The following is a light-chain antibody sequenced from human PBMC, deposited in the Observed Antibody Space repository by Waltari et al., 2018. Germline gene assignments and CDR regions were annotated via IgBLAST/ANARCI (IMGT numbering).Light chain of an antibody. CDR3: QQSYSSPLT. V-gene: IGKV1-39*01. Sequence: CPASQTVNIFLNWYQQTPGNAPKLLIYSASSLQSGAPSRFSGSGFGTNFTLTISSLQPEDFTTYYCQQSYSSPLTFGQGTKVEIK. J-gene: IGKJ1*01. CDR1: QTVNIF. CDR2: SAS.